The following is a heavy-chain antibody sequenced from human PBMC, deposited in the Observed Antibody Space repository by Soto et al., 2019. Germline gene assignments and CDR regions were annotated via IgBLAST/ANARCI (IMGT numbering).Heavy chain of an antibody. D-gene: IGHD3-3*01. CDR3: AKDSAHPYYDVWSGYSNYYYYYCMDV. J-gene: IGHJ6*02. V-gene: IGHV3-23*01. Sequence: GGSLRLSCAASGFTFSSYAMSWVRQAPGKGLEWVSAISGSGGSTYYADSVKGRFTISRDNSKNTLYLQMNSLRAEDTAVYYCAKDSAHPYYDVWSGYSNYYYYYCMDVWGQGTTVTVS. CDR2: ISGSGGST. CDR1: GFTFSSYA.